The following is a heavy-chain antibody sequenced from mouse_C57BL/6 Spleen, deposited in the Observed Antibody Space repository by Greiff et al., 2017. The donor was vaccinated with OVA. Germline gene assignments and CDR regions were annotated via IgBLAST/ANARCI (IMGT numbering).Heavy chain of an antibody. CDR3: ARFPLLLRAVAGDAMDY. Sequence: QVQLQQPGAELVRPGSSVKLSCKASGYTFTSYWMAWVKQRPGQGLEWIGNIYPSGSETHYNQKFKGQATFTVDKSSSTDYMQLSSLTSEDSAVYYCARFPLLLRAVAGDAMDYWGQGTSVTVSA. CDR2: IYPSGSET. CDR1: GYTFTSYW. J-gene: IGHJ4*01. D-gene: IGHD1-1*01. V-gene: IGHV1-61*01.